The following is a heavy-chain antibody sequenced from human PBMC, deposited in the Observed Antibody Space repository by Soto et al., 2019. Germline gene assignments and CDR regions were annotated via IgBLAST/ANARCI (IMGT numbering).Heavy chain of an antibody. CDR3: AREGGDSSGYYAFDY. V-gene: IGHV3-33*01. CDR1: GFTFSSYG. J-gene: IGHJ4*02. D-gene: IGHD3-22*01. CDR2: IWYDGSNK. Sequence: QVQLVESGGGVVQPGRSLRLSCAASGFTFSSYGMQWVRQAPGKGLEWVAVIWYDGSNKYYADSVKGRFNISRDNSKNTRYLQMNSLRAEDTAVYYCAREGGDSSGYYAFDYWCQGTLVTVSS.